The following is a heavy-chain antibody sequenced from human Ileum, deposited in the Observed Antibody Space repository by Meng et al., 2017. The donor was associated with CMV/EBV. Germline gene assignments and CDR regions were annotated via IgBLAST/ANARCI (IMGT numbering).Heavy chain of an antibody. CDR3: AKDFRLRGTGGHVGATFYM. V-gene: IGHV3-30*02. Sequence: GGSLRLSCTVSGFTFSNFAMHWVRQAPGKGLEWLTFIQYDGYNKFYATSVKGRFTISRDNSKNTVYLQMNGLRPEDTAVYFCAKDFRLRGTGGHVGATFYMWGQGTMVTVSS. D-gene: IGHD3-16*01. CDR2: IQYDGYNK. CDR1: GFTFSNFA. J-gene: IGHJ3*02.